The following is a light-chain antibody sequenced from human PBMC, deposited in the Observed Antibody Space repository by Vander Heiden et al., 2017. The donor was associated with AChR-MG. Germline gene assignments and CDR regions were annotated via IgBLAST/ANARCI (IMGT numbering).Light chain of an antibody. V-gene: IGLV2-8*01. CDR3: SSYGGRNNLCV. Sequence: QSALPQPPSASGSPGQSVTLSCTGTSSDVGGYNYVSWYQQHPGKAPKLMIYEVSKRPSGVPDRFSGSKSGNTASLTVSGLQAEDEADYYCSSYGGRNNLCVFGTGTKVTVL. J-gene: IGLJ1*01. CDR1: SSDVGGYNY. CDR2: EVS.